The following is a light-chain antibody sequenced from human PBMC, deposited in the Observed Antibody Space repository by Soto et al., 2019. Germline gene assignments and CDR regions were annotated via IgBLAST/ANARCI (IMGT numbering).Light chain of an antibody. V-gene: IGLV1-47*01. J-gene: IGLJ3*02. Sequence: QYVLTQPPSASETPGQRVTISCSGSSSNIGSNYVYWYQQLPGTAPKLLIYRNNQRPSGVPDRFSGSKSGTSASLAISGLRSEDEADYYCAAWDDSLSGWVFGGGTKLTVL. CDR2: RNN. CDR3: AAWDDSLSGWV. CDR1: SSNIGSNY.